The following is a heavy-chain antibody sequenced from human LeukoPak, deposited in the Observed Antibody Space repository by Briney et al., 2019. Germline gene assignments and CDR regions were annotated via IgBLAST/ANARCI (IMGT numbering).Heavy chain of an antibody. J-gene: IGHJ4*02. Sequence: GASVKVSCKASGYTFTSYDINWVRQATGQGLEWMGWMNPNSGNTGYAQKFQGRFTMTTDTSTSTAYMELRSLRSDDTAVYYCARDFTRIAVAGTRGLGDYWGQGTLVTVSS. D-gene: IGHD6-19*01. CDR2: MNPNSGNT. CDR1: GYTFTSYD. V-gene: IGHV1-8*02. CDR3: ARDFTRIAVAGTRGLGDY.